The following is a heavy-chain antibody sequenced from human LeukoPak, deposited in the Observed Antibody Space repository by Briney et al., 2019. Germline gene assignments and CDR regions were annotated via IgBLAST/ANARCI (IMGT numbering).Heavy chain of an antibody. D-gene: IGHD1-26*01. CDR1: GFTFSSYA. CDR3: AREGIVGAAIDY. Sequence: PGRPLRLSCAASGFTFSSYAMHWVRQAPGKGLEWVAVISYDGSNKYYADSVKGRFTISRDNSKNTLYLQMNSLRAEDTAVYYCAREGIVGAAIDYWGQGTLVTVSS. CDR2: ISYDGSNK. V-gene: IGHV3-30*04. J-gene: IGHJ4*02.